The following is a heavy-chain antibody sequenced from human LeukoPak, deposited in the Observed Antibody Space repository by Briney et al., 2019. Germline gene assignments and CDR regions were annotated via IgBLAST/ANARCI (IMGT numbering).Heavy chain of an antibody. V-gene: IGHV5-51*01. Sequence: GESLKISCKGSGYSFTSYWIGWVRQMPGKGLEWMGIIYPGDSATRYSPSFQGQVTISANKSISTAYLQWSSLKASDTAMYYCARLTGYCSSTSCSSFDYWGQGTLVIVSS. J-gene: IGHJ4*02. D-gene: IGHD2-2*01. CDR1: GYSFTSYW. CDR3: ARLTGYCSSTSCSSFDY. CDR2: IYPGDSAT.